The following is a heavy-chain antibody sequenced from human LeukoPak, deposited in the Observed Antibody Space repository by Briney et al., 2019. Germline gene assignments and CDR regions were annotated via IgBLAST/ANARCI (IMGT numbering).Heavy chain of an antibody. J-gene: IGHJ4*02. D-gene: IGHD4-17*01. Sequence: GGSLRLSCAASGFTLSSYWMHWVRQDPGKGMVWVSRINSDGSSTSYADSVKGRFTISRDNAKNTLYLQMNSLRAEDTAVYYCARPGEGRFDYWGQGTLATVSS. CDR1: GFTLSSYW. CDR2: INSDGSST. CDR3: ARPGEGRFDY. V-gene: IGHV3-74*01.